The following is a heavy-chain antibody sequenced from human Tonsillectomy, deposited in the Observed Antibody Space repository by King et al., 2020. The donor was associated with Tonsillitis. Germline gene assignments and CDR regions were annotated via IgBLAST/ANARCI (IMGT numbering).Heavy chain of an antibody. D-gene: IGHD6-19*01. CDR1: GFTFINYV. V-gene: IGHV3-30*01. CDR2: ISYDGSRQ. CDR3: ARDPGVAVTGPFSNYYFYMDV. Sequence: VQLVESGGGVVQPGKPLRLSCAASGFTFINYVMHWVRQAPGKGLEWVAVISYDGSRQYFADSVKGRFTVSRDNSKNMVFLQMNSLRAEDTAVYFCARDPGVAVTGPFSNYYFYMDVWGKGTTVTVSS. J-gene: IGHJ6*03.